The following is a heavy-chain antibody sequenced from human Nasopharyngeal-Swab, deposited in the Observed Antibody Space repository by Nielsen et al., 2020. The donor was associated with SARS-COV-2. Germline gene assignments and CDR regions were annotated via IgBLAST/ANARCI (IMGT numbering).Heavy chain of an antibody. J-gene: IGHJ6*02. CDR3: ARYPSSSWSSYGMDV. V-gene: IGHV4-31*02. CDR2: IYYTGST. D-gene: IGHD6-13*01. Sequence: WIRQPPGKGLEWIGYIYYTGSTYCNPSLKNRVTISVDTSKNQFSLKLTSVTAADTAVYYCARYPSSSWSSYGMDVWGQGTRSPSP.